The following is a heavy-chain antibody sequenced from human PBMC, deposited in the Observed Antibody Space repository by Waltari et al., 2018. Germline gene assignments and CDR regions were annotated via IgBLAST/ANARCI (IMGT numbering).Heavy chain of an antibody. CDR1: GYTFTSYY. CDR2: INPSGGST. CDR3: ARAPGIAAAAGAFDI. D-gene: IGHD6-13*01. Sequence: QVQLVQSGAEVKKPGASVKVSCKASGYTFTSYYMHWVRQAPGQGLEWMGIINPSGGSTSYAQKFQGRVTMTRDTSTSTVYMELSSLRSEDTAVYYCARAPGIAAAAGAFDIWGQGTMVTVSS. V-gene: IGHV1-46*01. J-gene: IGHJ3*02.